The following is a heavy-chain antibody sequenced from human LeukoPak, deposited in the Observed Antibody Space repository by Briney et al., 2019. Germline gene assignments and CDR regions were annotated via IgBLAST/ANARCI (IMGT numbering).Heavy chain of an antibody. V-gene: IGHV1-18*01. CDR1: GYTFTSYG. Sequence: ASVKVSCKASGYTFTSYGISWVRRAPGQGLEWMGWISAYNGNTNYAQKLQGRVTMTTDTSTSTAYMELRSLRSDDTAVYYCARESYDILTGYYPNDYWGQGTLVTVSS. CDR2: ISAYNGNT. D-gene: IGHD3-9*01. CDR3: ARESYDILTGYYPNDY. J-gene: IGHJ4*02.